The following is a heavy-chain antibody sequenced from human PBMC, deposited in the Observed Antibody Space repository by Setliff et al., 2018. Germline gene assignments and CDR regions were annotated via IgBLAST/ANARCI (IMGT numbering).Heavy chain of an antibody. Sequence: PSENLSLTCAVSGYSINSPFTWGWIRQPPGKGLEWIGTIFDNGSTFYNPSLNSRVTMSIDTSKKEFSLRLSSVTAADTAVYYCASQRLARYFESWGQGILVTVSS. D-gene: IGHD2-21*01. V-gene: IGHV4-38-2*01. CDR1: GYSINSPFT. J-gene: IGHJ4*02. CDR2: IFDNGST. CDR3: ASQRLARYFES.